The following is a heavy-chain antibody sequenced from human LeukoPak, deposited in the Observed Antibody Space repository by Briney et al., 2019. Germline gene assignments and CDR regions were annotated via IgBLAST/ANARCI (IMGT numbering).Heavy chain of an antibody. J-gene: IGHJ4*02. CDR3: ARLSSGSSSWYDIDY. V-gene: IGHV4-59*08. D-gene: IGHD6-13*01. CDR2: IYYSGST. Sequence: SETLSLTCTVSGGSISSFYWSWIRQPPGKGLEWIGYIYYSGSTNYNPSLKSRVTVSVDTSKNQFSLRLNSVTAADTAVYYCARLSSGSSSWYDIDYWGQGTLVTVSS. CDR1: GGSISSFY.